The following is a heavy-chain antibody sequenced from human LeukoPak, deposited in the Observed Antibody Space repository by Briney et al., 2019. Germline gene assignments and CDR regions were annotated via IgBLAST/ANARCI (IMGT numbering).Heavy chain of an antibody. CDR3: ARVRKLRTRGVMDPLDY. Sequence: GRSLRLSCAASGFTFSSYGMHRVRQAPGKGLEWVANIQQDGSEKYYVDSVKGRFIISRDNAKNSLYLQMNSLRAEDTAVYYCARVRKLRTRGVMDPLDYWGQGTLVTVSS. V-gene: IGHV3-7*04. D-gene: IGHD3-10*01. CDR2: IQQDGSEK. CDR1: GFTFSSYG. J-gene: IGHJ4*02.